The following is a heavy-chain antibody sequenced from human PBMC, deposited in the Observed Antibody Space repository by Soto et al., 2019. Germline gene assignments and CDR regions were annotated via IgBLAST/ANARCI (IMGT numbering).Heavy chain of an antibody. V-gene: IGHV3-33*01. J-gene: IGHJ4*02. Sequence: GGSLRLSCAASGFTFSSYGMHWVRQAPGKGLEWVAVIWYDGSNKYYADSVKGRFTISRDNSKNTLYLQMNSLRAEDTAVYYCARGVVPAAQTMYYFHYWGQGTLVTVSS. CDR2: IWYDGSNK. CDR1: GFTFSSYG. CDR3: ARGVVPAAQTMYYFHY. D-gene: IGHD2-2*01.